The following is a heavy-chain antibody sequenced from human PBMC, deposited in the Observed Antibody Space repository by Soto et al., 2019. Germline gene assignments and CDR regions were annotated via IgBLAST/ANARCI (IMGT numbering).Heavy chain of an antibody. CDR3: AHRANYTATWFYFAY. J-gene: IGHJ4*01. CDR1: GFSLSTSGVG. V-gene: IGHV2-5*01. D-gene: IGHD2-2*02. Sequence: QIILKESGPTLVKPTQTLTLTFTFSGFSLSTSGVGVGWIRQPSGKALGWLALIYWNDVKRYSPSLKSRITITKNTPNSDVVLTMTYKYPVTTATYFCAHRANYTATWFYFAYRGHGTLVAVSS. CDR2: IYWNDVK.